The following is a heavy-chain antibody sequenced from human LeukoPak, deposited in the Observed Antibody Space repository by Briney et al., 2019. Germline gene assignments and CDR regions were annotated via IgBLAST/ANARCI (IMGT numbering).Heavy chain of an antibody. V-gene: IGHV3-7*01. Sequence: GGSLRLSCAASGFTFRHYWMTWVRQAPGKGLEWVANINQDGSEKHHVDSVEGRFTISRDNAENSLYLQMNSLRVEDAAVYYCAKTFSDGYIGWGQGTLVTVSS. D-gene: IGHD2-21*02. CDR3: AKTFSDGYIG. J-gene: IGHJ4*02. CDR1: GFTFRHYW. CDR2: INQDGSEK.